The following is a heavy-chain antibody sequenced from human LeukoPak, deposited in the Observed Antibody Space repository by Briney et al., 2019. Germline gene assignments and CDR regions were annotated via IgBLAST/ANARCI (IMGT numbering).Heavy chain of an antibody. CDR1: GYTSSSYD. CDR2: MNPNSGNT. V-gene: IGHV1-8*03. D-gene: IGHD3-16*01. Sequence: ASVKVSCRASGYTSSSYDINWVRQATGQGLEWMGWMNPNSGNTGYAQKFQGRVTISMNTSITTACMELSGLRSEDTAVYYCARSQSRKLPRLSYYYMDVWGKGTTVTVSS. J-gene: IGHJ6*03. CDR3: ARSQSRKLPRLSYYYMDV.